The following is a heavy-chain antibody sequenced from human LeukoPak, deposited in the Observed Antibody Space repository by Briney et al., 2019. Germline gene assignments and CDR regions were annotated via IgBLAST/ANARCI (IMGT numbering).Heavy chain of an antibody. CDR1: GGSFTSSSYY. D-gene: IGHD1-26*01. Sequence: TPETLSLSCTVSGGSFTSSSYYWGWVSQPPGNWMEWIVCHYYNGITYYNPSLKTRLTLPVAMPKNRFTLKLTSLTAAAPAVYYCARGRLVGANHDAFDIWGQGTMVAVSS. CDR2: HYYNGIT. CDR3: ARGRLVGANHDAFDI. J-gene: IGHJ3*02. V-gene: IGHV4-39*06.